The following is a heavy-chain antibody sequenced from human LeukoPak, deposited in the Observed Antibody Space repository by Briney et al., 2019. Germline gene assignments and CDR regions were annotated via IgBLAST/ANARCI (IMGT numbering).Heavy chain of an antibody. Sequence: SETLSPTCTVSGGSTSGYSWTWIRQPPGQGLEWIGYFHNSRTTSYNPSLTGRVIISVDTAMDQISLKLNSVTAADTAVYYCSRGHLGLSPWGQGTLVTVSS. D-gene: IGHD3-10*01. CDR2: FHNSRTT. CDR3: SRGHLGLSP. V-gene: IGHV4-59*01. CDR1: GGSTSGYS. J-gene: IGHJ5*02.